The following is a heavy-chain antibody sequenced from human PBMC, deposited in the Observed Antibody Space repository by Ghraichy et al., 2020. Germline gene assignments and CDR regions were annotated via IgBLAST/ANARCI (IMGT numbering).Heavy chain of an antibody. D-gene: IGHD3-3*01. CDR2: IYPDDSDT. V-gene: IGHV5-51*01. CDR1: GYTFTDQW. Sequence: GESLNISCQGSGYTFTDQWIGWVRQMPGKGLESMGFIYPDDSDTKYSPSFQGQVTFSVDKSINTAYLQWSSLKASDTAVYYCARLNIDLATTIFDFFDLWGQGTLVSVSS. J-gene: IGHJ4*02. CDR3: ARLNIDLATTIFDFFDL.